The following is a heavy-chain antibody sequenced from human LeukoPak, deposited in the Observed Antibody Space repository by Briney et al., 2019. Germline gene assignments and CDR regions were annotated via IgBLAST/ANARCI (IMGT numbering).Heavy chain of an antibody. Sequence: GGSLRLSCAASGFTFSSYAMHWDRQAPGKGLEWVAVISYDGSNKYYADSVKGRFTISRDNSNNTLYLQMNSLRAEDTAVYYCAGVPAAINYYYYGMDVWGQGTTVIVSS. CDR3: AGVPAAINYYYYGMDV. CDR2: ISYDGSNK. J-gene: IGHJ6*02. V-gene: IGHV3-30-3*01. CDR1: GFTFSSYA. D-gene: IGHD2-2*02.